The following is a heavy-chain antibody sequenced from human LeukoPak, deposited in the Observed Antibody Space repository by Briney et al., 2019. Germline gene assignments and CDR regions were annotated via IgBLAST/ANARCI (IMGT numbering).Heavy chain of an antibody. D-gene: IGHD1-26*01. Sequence: GGSLRLSCTASGFTFSSYAMHWVRQAPGKGLEWVAIISYDGRDKYYADSVKGRFTISRDNSKNTLYLQMNSLRTEDTAVNYCARSREVGATSFDFGMVVWGQGTTVTVSS. CDR3: ARSREVGATSFDFGMVV. J-gene: IGHJ6*02. CDR1: GFTFSSYA. CDR2: ISYDGRDK. V-gene: IGHV3-30*04.